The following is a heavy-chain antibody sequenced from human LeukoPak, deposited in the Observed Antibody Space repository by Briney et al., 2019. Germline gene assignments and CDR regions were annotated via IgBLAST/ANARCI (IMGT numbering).Heavy chain of an antibody. Sequence: KPSETLSLTCNVSGGSISSSTYYWGWIRQPPGKGLEWIGSIYYSGSTYYNPSLKSRATISVDTSKNQFSPNLTSVTAADTAVFYCASSSGWYDKVDYWGQGTLVTVSS. D-gene: IGHD6-19*01. V-gene: IGHV4-39*01. CDR2: IYYSGST. J-gene: IGHJ4*02. CDR1: GGSISSSTYY. CDR3: ASSSGWYDKVDY.